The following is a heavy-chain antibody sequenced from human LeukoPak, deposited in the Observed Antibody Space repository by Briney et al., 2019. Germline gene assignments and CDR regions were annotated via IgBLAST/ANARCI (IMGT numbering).Heavy chain of an antibody. V-gene: IGHV3-30-3*01. CDR3: ARDRYYYGSGLAPSAFDY. D-gene: IGHD3-10*01. Sequence: GGSLRLSCAASGFTFSSYAMHWVRQAPGKGLEWVAVISYDGSNKYYADSVKGRFTISRDNSKNTLYLQMNSLGAEDTAVYYCARDRYYYGSGLAPSAFDYWGQGTLVTVSS. CDR1: GFTFSSYA. J-gene: IGHJ4*02. CDR2: ISYDGSNK.